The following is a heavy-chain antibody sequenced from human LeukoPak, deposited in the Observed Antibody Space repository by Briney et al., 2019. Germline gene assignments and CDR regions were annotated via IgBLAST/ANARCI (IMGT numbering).Heavy chain of an antibody. Sequence: GGSLRLSCAASGFTFSSYSMNWVRQAPGKGLEWVSYISSSSSTIYYADSVKGRFTISRDNAKNSLYLQMNSLRAEDTAVYYCARQHYYDSSGYSHFDYWGQGTLVIVSS. J-gene: IGHJ4*02. CDR2: ISSSSSTI. D-gene: IGHD3-22*01. CDR1: GFTFSSYS. CDR3: ARQHYYDSSGYSHFDY. V-gene: IGHV3-48*01.